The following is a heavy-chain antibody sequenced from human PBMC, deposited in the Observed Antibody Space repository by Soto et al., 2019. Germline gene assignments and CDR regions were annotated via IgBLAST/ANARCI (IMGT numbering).Heavy chain of an antibody. J-gene: IGHJ4*02. CDR2: INRGGLT. CDR1: NGSFIGYY. CDR3: ARGTGGRNFDN. D-gene: IGHD3-16*01. Sequence: SETLSLTWGVYNGSFIGYYWTWIRQPQGKGLEWFGEINRGGLTNYNPSLKGRVTISQDASKKEFSLRLRSVTAADTPFYFCARGTGGRNFDNWDQGTLVTVSS. V-gene: IGHV4-34*01.